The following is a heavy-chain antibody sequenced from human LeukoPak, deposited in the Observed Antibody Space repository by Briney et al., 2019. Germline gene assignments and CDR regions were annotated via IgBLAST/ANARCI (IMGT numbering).Heavy chain of an antibody. V-gene: IGHV3-11*01. CDR3: ARVDFYYDSSGYVGEYFQH. Sequence: GGSLRLSCAASGLTFSNYYLSWIRQAPGKGLEWLSYISSSATNIQYADSVRGRFTISRDNAKNSLYLQMNRLRDEDTAVYYCARVDFYYDSSGYVGEYFQHWGQGTVVTVSS. CDR2: ISSSATNI. J-gene: IGHJ1*01. D-gene: IGHD3-22*01. CDR1: GLTFSNYY.